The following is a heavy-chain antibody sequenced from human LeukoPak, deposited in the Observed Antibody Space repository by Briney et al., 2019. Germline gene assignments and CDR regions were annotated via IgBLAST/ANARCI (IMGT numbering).Heavy chain of an antibody. V-gene: IGHV3-48*02. CDR1: GFTFSSYS. Sequence: PGGSLRLSCAASGFTFSSYSMNWVRQAPGKGLEWVSYISSSSSTIYYADSVKGRFTISRGNAKNSLYLQMNSLRDEDTAVYYCARGSSGWYGFDPWGQGTLVTVSS. CDR2: ISSSSSTI. J-gene: IGHJ5*02. CDR3: ARGSSGWYGFDP. D-gene: IGHD6-19*01.